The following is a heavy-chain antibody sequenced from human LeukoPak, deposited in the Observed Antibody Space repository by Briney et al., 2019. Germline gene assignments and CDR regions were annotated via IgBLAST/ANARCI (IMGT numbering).Heavy chain of an antibody. Sequence: PGGSLRLSCAASGFTFSSYAMHWVRQAPGKGLEWVAVISYDGSNKYYADSVKGRFTISRDNSKNTLYLQMNSLGAEDTAVYYCAREGDYYYDSSGYGLDYWGQGTLVTVSS. J-gene: IGHJ4*02. CDR1: GFTFSSYA. D-gene: IGHD3-22*01. V-gene: IGHV3-30*04. CDR2: ISYDGSNK. CDR3: AREGDYYYDSSGYGLDY.